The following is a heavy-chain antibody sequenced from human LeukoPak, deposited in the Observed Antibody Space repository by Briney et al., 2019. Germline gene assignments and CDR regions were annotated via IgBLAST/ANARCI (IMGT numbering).Heavy chain of an antibody. J-gene: IGHJ6*02. CDR3: ARTTQYSSSWYGYGMDV. Sequence: ASVKVSCKASGYTFTSYYMHWVRQAPGQGLEWMGIINPSGGSTSYAQKFQGRVTMTRDTSTSTVYMELSSLRSEDTAVYYCARTTQYSSSWYGYGMDVWGQGTTVTVSS. CDR1: GYTFTSYY. D-gene: IGHD6-13*01. CDR2: INPSGGST. V-gene: IGHV1-46*01.